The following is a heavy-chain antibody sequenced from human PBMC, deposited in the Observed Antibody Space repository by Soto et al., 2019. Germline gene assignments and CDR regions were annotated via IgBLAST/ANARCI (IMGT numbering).Heavy chain of an antibody. Sequence: QVQLVQSRPDLKRPGASMKVSCKASGYTFTSYGISWVRQAPRQGLEWMAWISPLKGRTQYSQKAQGRVTLSTDTSSNTAYMEMTTLRVDDTAVYYCAMDYGDRPQYFKHWGQGTLVTVS. CDR2: ISPLKGRT. CDR1: GYTFTSYG. V-gene: IGHV1-18*04. J-gene: IGHJ1*01. D-gene: IGHD4-17*01. CDR3: AMDYGDRPQYFKH.